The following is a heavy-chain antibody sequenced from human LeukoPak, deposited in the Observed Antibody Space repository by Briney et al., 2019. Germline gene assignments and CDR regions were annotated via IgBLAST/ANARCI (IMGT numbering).Heavy chain of an antibody. CDR3: ARQEYSSSSSPLGY. Sequence: SETLSLTCAVYAFSISSGYYGGWIRQPPGQGLEWIGSIYHSASTYYNPSLKSRVTISVDTSKNQFSLKLSSVTAADTAVYHCARQEYSSSSSPLGYWGQGTLVTVSS. V-gene: IGHV4-38-2*01. D-gene: IGHD6-6*01. CDR1: AFSISSGYY. CDR2: IYHSAST. J-gene: IGHJ4*02.